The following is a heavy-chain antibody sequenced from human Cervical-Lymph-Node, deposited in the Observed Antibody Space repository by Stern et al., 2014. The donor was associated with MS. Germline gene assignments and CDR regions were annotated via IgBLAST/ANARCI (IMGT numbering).Heavy chain of an antibody. V-gene: IGHV3-48*02. Sequence: VQLVESGGGLVQPGGSLRLSCAASGFTFSSYSMNWVRQAPGKGLEWVSYISSSSSTIYYADSVKGRFTISRDNAKNSLYLQMNSLRDEDTAVYYCARDPEVGASYYFDYWGQGTLVTVSS. CDR1: GFTFSSYS. J-gene: IGHJ4*02. D-gene: IGHD1-26*01. CDR2: ISSSSSTI. CDR3: ARDPEVGASYYFDY.